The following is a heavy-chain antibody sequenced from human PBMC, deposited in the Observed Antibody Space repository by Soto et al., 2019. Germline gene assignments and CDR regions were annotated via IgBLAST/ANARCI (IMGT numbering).Heavy chain of an antibody. V-gene: IGHV3-74*01. CDR2: VSNEGSK. Sequence: EVQLVESGGGLVQPGGSLRLACAGSGFRVSDYWMHWVRQAPGKGLVWVSRVSNEGSKEYADFVKGRFILSKDNAKNTLYLEMDSLSVEDTALYYCTATPRNGMGVWGQGTKVTVAS. J-gene: IGHJ6*02. CDR3: TATPRNGMGV. CDR1: GFRVSDYW.